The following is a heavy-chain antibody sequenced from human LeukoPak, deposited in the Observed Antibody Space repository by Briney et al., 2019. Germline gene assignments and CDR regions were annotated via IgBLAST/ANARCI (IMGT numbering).Heavy chain of an antibody. CDR2: ISWNSGSI. V-gene: IGHV3-9*01. J-gene: IGHJ4*02. CDR1: GFTFDDYA. D-gene: IGHD2-21*01. Sequence: PGRSLRLSCAASGFTFDDYAMHWVRQAPGKGLEWVSGISWNSGSIGYADSVKGRFTISRDNAKNSLYLQMNSLRAEGTALYYCATLVEIGGYWGQGTLVTVSS. CDR3: ATLVEIGGY.